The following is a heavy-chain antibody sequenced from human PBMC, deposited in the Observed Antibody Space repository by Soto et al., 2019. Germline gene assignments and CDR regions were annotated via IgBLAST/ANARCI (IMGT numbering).Heavy chain of an antibody. J-gene: IGHJ4*02. D-gene: IGHD2-15*01. Sequence: QLVESGGGLVQPGGSLRLSCAGSGFTFSDYPMNWVRQAPGKGLEWVSSIRTISSAIYFADSVMGRFTISRDNARNSLYLQMTSLRDEDTAVYYCARETPSFDSWGQGTLVTVTS. CDR3: ARETPSFDS. V-gene: IGHV3-48*02. CDR2: IRTISSAI. CDR1: GFTFSDYP.